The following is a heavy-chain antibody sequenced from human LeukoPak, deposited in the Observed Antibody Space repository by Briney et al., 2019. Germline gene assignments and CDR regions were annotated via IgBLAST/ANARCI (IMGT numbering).Heavy chain of an antibody. V-gene: IGHV1-2*02. J-gene: IGHJ4*02. CDR2: INPNSGGT. Sequence: GAPVKVSCKASGYTFTGYYMHWVRQAPGQGLEWMGWINPNSGGTNYAQKFQGRVTMTRDTSISTAYMELSRLRSDDTAVYYCARDQGGGSYFLHFDYWGQGTLVTVSS. D-gene: IGHD1-26*01. CDR1: GYTFTGYY. CDR3: ARDQGGGSYFLHFDY.